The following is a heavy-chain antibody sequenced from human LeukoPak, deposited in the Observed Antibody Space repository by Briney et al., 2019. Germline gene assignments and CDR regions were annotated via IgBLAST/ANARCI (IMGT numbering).Heavy chain of an antibody. J-gene: IGHJ4*02. V-gene: IGHV3-7*01. CDR1: GFTFSSYW. CDR2: IKQDGSEK. CDR3: ARDHAVLYYYGSGSYYRGEYYFDY. Sequence: PGGSLRLSCAASGFTFSSYWMSWVRQAPGKGLEWVANIKQDGSEKYYVDSVKGRFTISRDNAKNSLYLQMNSLRAEDTAVYYCARDHAVLYYYGSGSYYRGEYYFDYWGQGTLVTVSS. D-gene: IGHD3-10*01.